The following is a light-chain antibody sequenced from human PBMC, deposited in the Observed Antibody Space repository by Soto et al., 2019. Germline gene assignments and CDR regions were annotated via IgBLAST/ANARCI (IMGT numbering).Light chain of an antibody. CDR3: QQYNNWPPFT. CDR1: QSISSY. CDR2: AAS. J-gene: IGKJ3*01. Sequence: DIQMTQSPSSLSASVGDRVTITCRASQSISSYLHWYQQKPGKAPKLLIYAASSLQSGFPARFSGSGSGTDFTLTITSLQSEDFAVYYCQQYNNWPPFTFGPGTKVDIK. V-gene: IGKV1-39*01.